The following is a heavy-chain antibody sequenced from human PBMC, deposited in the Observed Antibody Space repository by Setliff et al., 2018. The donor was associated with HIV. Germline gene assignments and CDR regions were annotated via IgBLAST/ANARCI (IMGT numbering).Heavy chain of an antibody. CDR3: ARRAVAGTSFDY. V-gene: IGHV4-39*02. CDR1: GGSLSSSSYY. CDR2: IYYRGST. Sequence: SETLSLTCTVSGGSLSSSSYYWGWIRQPPGKGLEWIGSIYYRGSTYYNPSLESRVTISVDTAKNHFSLWLSSVTSADTAVYYCARRAVAGTSFDYWGQGTLVTVSS. J-gene: IGHJ4*02. D-gene: IGHD6-19*01.